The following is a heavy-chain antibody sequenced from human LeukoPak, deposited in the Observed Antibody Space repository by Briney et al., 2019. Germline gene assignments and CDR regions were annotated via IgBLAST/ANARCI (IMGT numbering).Heavy chain of an antibody. CDR2: ISAYNGNT. Sequence: ASVKVSCKASGYSFIKYDINWVRQANGQRLEWMGWISAYNGNTNYAQKLQGRVIMTTDTSTSTAYMELRSLRSDDTAVYYCARVETYYYDSSGYDFDYWGQGTLVTVSS. CDR3: ARVETYYYDSSGYDFDY. CDR1: GYSFIKYD. D-gene: IGHD3-22*01. V-gene: IGHV1-18*01. J-gene: IGHJ4*02.